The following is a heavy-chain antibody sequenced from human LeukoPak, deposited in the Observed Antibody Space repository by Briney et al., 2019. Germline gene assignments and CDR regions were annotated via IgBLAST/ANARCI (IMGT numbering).Heavy chain of an antibody. CDR2: IYPGDSET. V-gene: IGHV5-51*01. CDR1: GYRFISYW. D-gene: IGHD6-19*01. CDR3: ARLDGAVAYHFYD. Sequence: ESLHIPCKGSGYRFISYWIGWVRQMPGKGLEWMGIIYPGDSETRNSPSLQGQVTLSADKSISTACLQWSSLQATDTAMHYRARLDGAVAYHFYDWGQGTLVTVSS. J-gene: IGHJ4*02.